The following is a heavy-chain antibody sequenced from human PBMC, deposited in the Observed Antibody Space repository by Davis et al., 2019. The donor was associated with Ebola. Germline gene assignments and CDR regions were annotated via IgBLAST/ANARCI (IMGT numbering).Heavy chain of an antibody. CDR3: ARLPRGDHGMDV. J-gene: IGHJ6*02. V-gene: IGHV4-59*08. D-gene: IGHD3-10*01. Sequence: SETLSLTCTVSGGSISSYYWSWIRQPPGKGLEWIGYIYYSGSTNYNPSLKSRVTISVDTSKNQFSLKLSSVTAADTAVYYCARLPRGDHGMDVWGQGTTVTVSS. CDR1: GGSISSYY. CDR2: IYYSGST.